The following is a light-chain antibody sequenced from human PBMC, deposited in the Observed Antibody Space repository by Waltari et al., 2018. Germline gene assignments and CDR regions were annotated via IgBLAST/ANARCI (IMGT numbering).Light chain of an antibody. J-gene: IGLJ1*01. CDR3: CSYTSSSVSYV. CDR1: SSDVGAYDS. Sequence: QSALTQPASVSGSPGQSIAISCTGTSSDVGAYDSVSGYQQHPGKAPKLVIYEVSNRPSGVSNRFSGSRSGNTASLTISGLQAEDEADYYCCSYTSSSVSYVFGTGTRVTVL. V-gene: IGLV2-14*01. CDR2: EVS.